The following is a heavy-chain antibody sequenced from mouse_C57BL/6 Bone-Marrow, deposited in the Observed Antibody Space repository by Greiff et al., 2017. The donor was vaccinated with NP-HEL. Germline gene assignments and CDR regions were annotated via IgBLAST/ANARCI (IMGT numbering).Heavy chain of an antibody. CDR2: ISSGGDYI. CDR1: GFTFSSYA. CDR3: TRPLTGTWFAY. J-gene: IGHJ3*01. D-gene: IGHD4-1*01. V-gene: IGHV5-9-1*02. Sequence: EVKLVESGEGLVKPGGSLKLSCAASGFTFSSYAMSWVRQTPEKRLEWVAYISSGGDYIYYADTVKGRFTISRDNARNTLYLQMSSLKSEDTAMYYCTRPLTGTWFAYWGQGTLVTVSA.